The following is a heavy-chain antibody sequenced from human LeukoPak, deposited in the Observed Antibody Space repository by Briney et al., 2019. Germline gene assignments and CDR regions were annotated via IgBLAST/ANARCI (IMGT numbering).Heavy chain of an antibody. CDR3: ARDFSATTQLDY. J-gene: IGHJ4*02. CDR1: GYTFTGYY. V-gene: IGHV1-2*02. D-gene: IGHD1-26*01. Sequence: ASVKVSCKASGYTFTGYYMHWVRQAPGQGLEWMGWINPNSGGTNYAQKFQGRVTMTRNMSTSTVYMELSSLRSEDTAVYYCARDFSATTQLDYWGQGTLVTVSS. CDR2: INPNSGGT.